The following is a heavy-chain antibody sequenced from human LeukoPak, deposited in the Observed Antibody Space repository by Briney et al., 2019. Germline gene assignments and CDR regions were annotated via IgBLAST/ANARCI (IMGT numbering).Heavy chain of an antibody. CDR2: INPNSGGT. CDR3: ARDAYNDFWSGYSFGSYYYYYYGMDV. J-gene: IGHJ6*02. V-gene: IGHV1-2*02. Sequence: ASVKVSCKASGYTFTGYYMHWVRQAPGQGLEWMGWINPNSGGTNYAQKFQDRVTMTRDTSISTAYMELSRLRSDDTAVYYCARDAYNDFWSGYSFGSYYYYYYGMDVWGQGTTVTVSS. D-gene: IGHD3-3*01. CDR1: GYTFTGYY.